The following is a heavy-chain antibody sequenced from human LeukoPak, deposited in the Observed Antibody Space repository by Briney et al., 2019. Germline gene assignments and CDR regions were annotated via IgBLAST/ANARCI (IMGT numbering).Heavy chain of an antibody. CDR2: IYTSGST. D-gene: IGHD2-15*01. CDR1: GGSISSGSYY. Sequence: PSETLSLTCTVSGGSISSGSYYWRWIRQPAGKGLEWIGRIYTSGSTNYNPSLKSRVTISVDTSKNQFSLKLSSVTAADTAVYYSARARSGLSGWFDPWGQGTLVTVSS. J-gene: IGHJ5*02. V-gene: IGHV4-61*02. CDR3: ARARSGLSGWFDP.